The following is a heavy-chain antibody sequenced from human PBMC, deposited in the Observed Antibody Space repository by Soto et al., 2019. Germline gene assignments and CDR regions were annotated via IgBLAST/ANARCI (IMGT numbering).Heavy chain of an antibody. CDR3: AREAFGVNPRRFDP. D-gene: IGHD3-10*01. CDR1: GYTFTSYY. Sequence: ASVKVSCKASGYTFTSYYMHWVRQAPGQGLEWMGITNPSGGSTRYAQKFQGRVTMTRDTSRSTAYMELRSLRSDDTAVYFCAREAFGVNPRRFDPRGQGTIVTVSS. J-gene: IGHJ5*02. CDR2: TNPSGGST. V-gene: IGHV1-46*01.